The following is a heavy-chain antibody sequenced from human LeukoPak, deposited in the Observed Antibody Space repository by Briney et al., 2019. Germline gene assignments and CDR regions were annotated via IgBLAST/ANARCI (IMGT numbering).Heavy chain of an antibody. CDR2: ISGNNGNT. D-gene: IGHD5-24*01. J-gene: IGHJ4*02. V-gene: IGHV1-18*01. CDR1: GYSFTSSS. CDR3: ASGREGYNPSDY. Sequence: ASVKVSCKASGYSFTSSSVSWVRQAPGQGLEWMAWISGNNGNTNYAQEYQGRLILTADTSTSTAYMELRSLRSDDTAVYYCASGREGYNPSDYWGQGTLVTVSS.